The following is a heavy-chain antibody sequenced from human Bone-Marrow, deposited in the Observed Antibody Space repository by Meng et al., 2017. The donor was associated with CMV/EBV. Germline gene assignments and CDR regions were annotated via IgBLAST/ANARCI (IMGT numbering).Heavy chain of an antibody. CDR3: ARDPITGDSSGTDY. CDR2: INPNSGGT. D-gene: IGHD3-22*01. Sequence: VHVGAEAKRAGASGKFTGKASGYTFTGYYRHWVRHAPGQGLVWMGWINPNSGGTNYAQKFQGRVTMTRDTSISTAYMELSRLRSDDTAVYYCARDPITGDSSGTDYWGQGTLVTVSS. J-gene: IGHJ4*02. V-gene: IGHV1-2*02. CDR1: GYTFTGYY.